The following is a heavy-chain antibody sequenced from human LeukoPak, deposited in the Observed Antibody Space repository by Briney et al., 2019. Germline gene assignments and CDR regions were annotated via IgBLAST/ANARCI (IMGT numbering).Heavy chain of an antibody. CDR1: RFTFSNYA. J-gene: IGHJ5*02. V-gene: IGHV3-23*01. CDR2: ISGSGGAT. D-gene: IGHD6-13*01. Sequence: GGALRLSCAASRFTFSNYAMNWVRQAPGKGLEWVSAISGSGGATYYADSVKGRFTISRDNSKNRLYLQMNSLRAEDTAVYYCAKSFGDYSSTWNTRNWFDPWGQGTLVTVSS. CDR3: AKSFGDYSSTWNTRNWFDP.